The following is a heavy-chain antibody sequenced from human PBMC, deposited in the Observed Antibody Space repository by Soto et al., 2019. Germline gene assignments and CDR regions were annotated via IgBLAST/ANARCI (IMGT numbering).Heavy chain of an antibody. CDR3: ARGPMTTVTPMYYFDY. CDR2: IWYDGSNK. J-gene: IGHJ4*02. D-gene: IGHD4-4*01. Sequence: GGSLRLSCAASGFTFSSYGMRWVRQAPGKGLEWVAVIWYDGSNKYYADSVKGRFTISRDNSKNTLYLQMNSLRAEDTAVYYCARGPMTTVTPMYYFDYWGQGTLVTVSS. V-gene: IGHV3-33*01. CDR1: GFTFSSYG.